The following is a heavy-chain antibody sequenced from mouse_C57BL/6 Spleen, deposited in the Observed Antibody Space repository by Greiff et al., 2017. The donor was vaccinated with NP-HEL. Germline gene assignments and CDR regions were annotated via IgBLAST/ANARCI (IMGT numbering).Heavy chain of an antibody. J-gene: IGHJ4*01. CDR3: AVYEYGGDYYDLDY. Sequence: VQLQQPGAELVKPGASVKLSCKASGYTFTSYWMHWVKQRPGQGLEWIGRIDPNNGGTKYNEKFKSKATLTVDKPSSTAYMQLSSLTSEDSAVYDCAVYEYGGDYYDLDYWGQGTSVTVSS. D-gene: IGHD1-1*02. CDR1: GYTFTSYW. CDR2: IDPNNGGT. V-gene: IGHV1-72*01.